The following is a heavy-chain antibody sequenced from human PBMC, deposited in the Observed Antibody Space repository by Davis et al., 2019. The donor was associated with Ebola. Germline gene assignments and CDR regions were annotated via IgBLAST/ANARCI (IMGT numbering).Heavy chain of an antibody. V-gene: IGHV3-74*01. CDR2: INNDGSFT. D-gene: IGHD7-27*01. Sequence: GESLKISCAASGFTFSSYWMHWVRQAPGKGLVWVSRINNDGSFTSYADSVRGRFTMSRDNSKNTLYLQMNSLRAEDTAVYYCSKHYWGLGAFWGQGTLVTVS. J-gene: IGHJ4*02. CDR3: SKHYWGLGAF. CDR1: GFTFSSYW.